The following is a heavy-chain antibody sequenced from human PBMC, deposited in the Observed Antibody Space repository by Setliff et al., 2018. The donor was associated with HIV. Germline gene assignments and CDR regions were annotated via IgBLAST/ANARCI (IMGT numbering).Heavy chain of an antibody. J-gene: IGHJ5*02. D-gene: IGHD3-3*01. V-gene: IGHV4-38-2*01. CDR3: ARGFTIFGVGFSADPTGNWFDP. Sequence: SETLSLTCAVSGYSISSGCYWGWIRQPPGKGLEWIGSMYHSGETNYNPSLKSRITLSVDTSENQFALKLASVTAADTAVYYCARGFTIFGVGFSADPTGNWFDPWGQGTLVTVSS. CDR1: GYSISSGCY. CDR2: MYHSGET.